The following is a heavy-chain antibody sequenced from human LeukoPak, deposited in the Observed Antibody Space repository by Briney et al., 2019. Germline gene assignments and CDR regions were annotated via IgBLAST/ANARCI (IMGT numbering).Heavy chain of an antibody. V-gene: IGHV4-61*02. D-gene: IGHD4-17*01. CDR1: GGSISSGSYY. J-gene: IGHJ3*02. CDR2: IYTSGST. Sequence: SETLSLTCTVSGGSISSGSYYWSWIRQPAGKGLEWIGRIYTSGSTNYNPSLKSRVTISVDTSKNQFSLKLSSATAADTAVYYCARTSYGRDDAFDIWGQGTMVTVSS. CDR3: ARTSYGRDDAFDI.